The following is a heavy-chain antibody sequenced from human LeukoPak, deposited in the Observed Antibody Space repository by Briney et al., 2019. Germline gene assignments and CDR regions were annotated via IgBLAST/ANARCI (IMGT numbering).Heavy chain of an antibody. J-gene: IGHJ3*02. CDR3: ARGPYSYDSSGAFDI. Sequence: PAETLSLTCTVSGFSISSYHWSWLRQPPGKGLEWIGYIYYSGSTNYNPCLKSRVTISVDTSKNQFSLKLSSVTAADTAVYFCARGPYSYDSSGAFDIWGQGTMVTVSS. CDR1: GFSISSYH. CDR2: IYYSGST. D-gene: IGHD3-22*01. V-gene: IGHV4-59*01.